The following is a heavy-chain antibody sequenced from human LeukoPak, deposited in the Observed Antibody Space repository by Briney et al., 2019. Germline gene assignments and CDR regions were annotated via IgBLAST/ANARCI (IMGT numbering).Heavy chain of an antibody. Sequence: PSETLSLTCTVSCGSISSGSYYWSWIRQPAGKGLEWIGHIYTSGSTNYNPSLKSRVTISVDTSKNLFSLRLSSVTAADTAVYYCASPYYYDFSRIDYWGQGTLVTVSS. D-gene: IGHD3-22*01. CDR1: CGSISSGSYY. CDR2: IYTSGST. CDR3: ASPYYYDFSRIDY. J-gene: IGHJ4*02. V-gene: IGHV4-61*09.